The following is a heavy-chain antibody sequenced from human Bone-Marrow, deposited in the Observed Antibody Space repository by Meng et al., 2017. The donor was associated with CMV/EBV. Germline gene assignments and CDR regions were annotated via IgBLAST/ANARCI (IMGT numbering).Heavy chain of an antibody. J-gene: IGHJ6*02. Sequence: ETLSLTCTVSGGSVSSGSYYWSWIRQAPGKGLEWVSVIYSGGSTYYADSVKGRFTISRDNSKNTLYLQMNSLRAEDTAVYYCARESGGPHGMDVWGQGTTVTVSS. V-gene: IGHV3-53*01. D-gene: IGHD2-15*01. CDR2: IYSGGST. CDR1: GGSVSSGSYY. CDR3: ARESGGPHGMDV.